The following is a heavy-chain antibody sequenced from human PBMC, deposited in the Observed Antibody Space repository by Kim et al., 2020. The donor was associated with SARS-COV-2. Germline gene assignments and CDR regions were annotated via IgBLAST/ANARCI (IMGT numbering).Heavy chain of an antibody. D-gene: IGHD1-26*01. CDR2: ISSRSTYI. J-gene: IGHJ1*01. CDR1: GFTFSSYS. Sequence: GGSLRLSCAASGFTFSSYSMNWVRQAPGKGLEWVSYISSRSTYIYYADSVKGRFTISRDNAKNSLYLRMNSLRVEDTAVYYCAMGGARELHRHWGQGTL. CDR3: AMGGARELHRH. V-gene: IGHV3-21*01.